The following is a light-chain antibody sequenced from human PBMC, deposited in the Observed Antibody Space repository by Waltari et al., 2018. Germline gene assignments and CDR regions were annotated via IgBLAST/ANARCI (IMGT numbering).Light chain of an antibody. CDR3: CSYAGGRTYVV. CDR2: AVT. CDR1: TNDVGAYDL. Sequence: QSALTQAASVSGSLGQSITISCTGTTNDVGAYDLVSWYQQHPGKAPRLLIYAVTERASGVSKCFSGSKSGNTASLTIFGLQAEDEADYHCCSYAGGRTYVVFGGGTKLTVL. J-gene: IGLJ2*01. V-gene: IGLV2-23*02.